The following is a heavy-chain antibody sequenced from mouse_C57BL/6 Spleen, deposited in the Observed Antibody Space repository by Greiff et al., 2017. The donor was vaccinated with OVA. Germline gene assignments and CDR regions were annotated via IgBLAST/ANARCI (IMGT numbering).Heavy chain of an antibody. J-gene: IGHJ2*01. V-gene: IGHV1-55*01. CDR2: IYPSSGST. Sequence: QVQLQQPGAELVKPGASVKMSCKASGYTFTSYWITWVKQRPGQGLAWIGDIYPSSGSTNYNEKFTSKATLTLDTSYSPAYLQLSSLTSEDSAVDYCAREPHYCDYWGQGTTLTVSS. CDR3: AREPHYCDY. CDR1: GYTFTSYW.